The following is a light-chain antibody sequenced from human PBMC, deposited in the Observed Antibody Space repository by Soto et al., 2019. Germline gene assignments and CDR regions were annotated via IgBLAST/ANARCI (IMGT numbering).Light chain of an antibody. J-gene: IGKJ5*01. V-gene: IGKV3-15*01. CDR1: QSVSSY. CDR2: GTS. CDR3: QQYNNGPPIT. Sequence: EIVMTQSPATLSVSPGERATLSCRASQSVSSYLAWYQQKPGQAPRLLIYGTSTRATGIPARFSGSESGTEFTLTISSLQSEDLAVYYCQQYNNGPPITFGQGTRLEIK.